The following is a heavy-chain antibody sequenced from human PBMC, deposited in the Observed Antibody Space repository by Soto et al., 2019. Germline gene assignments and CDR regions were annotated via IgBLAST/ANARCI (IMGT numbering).Heavy chain of an antibody. CDR3: ARPGRKVRDQNYYYYGMDV. J-gene: IGHJ6*02. Sequence: ASVKVSCKASGYTFTGYYMHWVRQAPVQGLEWMGWINPNSGGTNYAQKFQGRVPMTRDTSISTAYMELSRLRSDDTAVYYCARPGRKVRDQNYYYYGMDVWGQGTTVTVSS. CDR1: GYTFTGYY. D-gene: IGHD3-10*01. V-gene: IGHV1-2*02. CDR2: INPNSGGT.